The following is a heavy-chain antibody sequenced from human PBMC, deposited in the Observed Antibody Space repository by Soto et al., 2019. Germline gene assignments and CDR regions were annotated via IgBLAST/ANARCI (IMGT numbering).Heavy chain of an antibody. CDR3: ARDRASSPSEYFDY. CDR2: IYYSGST. D-gene: IGHD6-13*01. V-gene: IGHV4-31*03. J-gene: IGHJ4*02. Sequence: SETLSLTCTVSGGSISSGGYYWSWIRQHPGKGLEWIGYIYYSGSTYYNPSLKSRVTISVDTSKNQFSLKLSSVTAADTAVYYCARDRASSPSEYFDYWGQGTLVTVST. CDR1: GGSISSGGYY.